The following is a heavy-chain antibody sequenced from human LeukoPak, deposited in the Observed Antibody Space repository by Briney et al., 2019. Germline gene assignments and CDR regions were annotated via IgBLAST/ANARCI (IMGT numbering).Heavy chain of an antibody. CDR3: ARAATGTVSYDY. CDR2: IYHSGST. V-gene: IGHV4-4*09. CDR1: GGSISSYY. Sequence: SETLSLTCTVSGGSISSYYWSWIRQPPGMGLEWIGYIYHSGSTYYNPSVKSPVTISLDRSKNQFSLKLNSVTAADTAVYYCARAATGTVSYDYWGQGTLVTVSS. D-gene: IGHD1-1*01. J-gene: IGHJ4*02.